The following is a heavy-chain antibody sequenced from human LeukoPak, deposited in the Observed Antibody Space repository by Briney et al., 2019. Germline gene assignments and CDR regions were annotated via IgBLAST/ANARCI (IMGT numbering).Heavy chain of an antibody. CDR3: ARDSGMTTPDY. D-gene: IGHD3-10*01. V-gene: IGHV3-21*01. CDR1: GFTFSNYA. Sequence: KSGGSLRLSCAASGFTFSNYAMNWVRQAPGKGLEWVSSISSSSSYIYYADSVKGRFTISRDNAKNSLYLQMNSLRAEDTAVYYCARDSGMTTPDYWGQGTLVTVSS. CDR2: ISSSSSYI. J-gene: IGHJ4*02.